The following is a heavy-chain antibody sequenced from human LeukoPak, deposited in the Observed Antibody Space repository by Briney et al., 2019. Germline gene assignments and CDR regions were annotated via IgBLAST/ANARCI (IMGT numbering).Heavy chain of an antibody. CDR2: ISDSGGRT. CDR3: AKGISPDAFDI. Sequence: GGSLRLSCAASGFTFSDYVMGWVRQAPGKGLERVSGISDSGGRTYYADSVKGRFTISRDNSKNTLYLQMNSLRAEDTAVYYCAKGISPDAFDIWGQGTMVTVSS. D-gene: IGHD3-3*02. J-gene: IGHJ3*02. V-gene: IGHV3-23*01. CDR1: GFTFSDYV.